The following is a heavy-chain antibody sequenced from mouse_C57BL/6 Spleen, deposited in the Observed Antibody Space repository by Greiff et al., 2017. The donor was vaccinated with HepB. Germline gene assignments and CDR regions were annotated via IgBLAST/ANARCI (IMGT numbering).Heavy chain of an antibody. CDR1: GYTFTDYE. Sequence: QVQLQQSGAELVRPGASVTLSCKASGYTFTDYEMHWVKQTPVHGLEWIGAIDPETGGTAYNQKFKGKAILTADKSSSTAYMELRSLTSEDSAVYYCTRRDYDGGYWGQGTTLTVSS. D-gene: IGHD2-4*01. J-gene: IGHJ2*01. CDR2: IDPETGGT. CDR3: TRRDYDGGY. V-gene: IGHV1-15*01.